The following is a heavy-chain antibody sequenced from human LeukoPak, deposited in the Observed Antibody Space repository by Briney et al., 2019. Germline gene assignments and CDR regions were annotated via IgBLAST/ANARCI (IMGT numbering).Heavy chain of an antibody. CDR1: GGSISSSSYY. D-gene: IGHD6-6*01. CDR3: ARGVEYSSSSGLGY. V-gene: IGHV4-39*07. J-gene: IGHJ4*02. Sequence: SETLSLTCTVSGGSISSSSYYWGWIRQPPGKGLEWIGSIYYSGSTNYNPSLKSRVTISVDTSKNQFSLKLSSVTAADTALYYCARGVEYSSSSGLGYWGQRTLVTVSS. CDR2: IYYSGST.